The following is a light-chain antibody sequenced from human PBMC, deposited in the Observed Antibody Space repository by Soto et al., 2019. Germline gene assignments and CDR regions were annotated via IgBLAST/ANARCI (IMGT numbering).Light chain of an antibody. J-gene: IGKJ1*01. V-gene: IGKV3-20*01. CDR2: GAS. CDR1: QSVSNNY. Sequence: VLTQSPGTLSLSPGEISTLSCRASQSVSNNYLAWYQQKPGQAPRLLIYGASSRATGIPDRFAGSGSGTDFTLTITRLEPEDFAVYYCQQYGSSPRTFGQGTKVEVK. CDR3: QQYGSSPRT.